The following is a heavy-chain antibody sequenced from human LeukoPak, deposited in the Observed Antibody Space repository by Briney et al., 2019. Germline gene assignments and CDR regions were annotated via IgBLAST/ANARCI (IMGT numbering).Heavy chain of an antibody. D-gene: IGHD2-2*02. CDR1: GYTFTSYG. J-gene: IGHJ5*02. Sequence: ASVKVSCKASGYTFTSYGISWVRQAPGQGLEWMGGIIPIFGTANYAQKFQGRVTITTDESTSTAYMELSSLRSEDTAVYYCARAGLYEYWFDPWGQGTLVTVSS. V-gene: IGHV1-69*05. CDR3: ARAGLYEYWFDP. CDR2: IIPIFGTA.